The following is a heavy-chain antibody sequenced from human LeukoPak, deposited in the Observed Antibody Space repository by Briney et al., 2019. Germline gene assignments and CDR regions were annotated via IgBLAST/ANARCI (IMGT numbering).Heavy chain of an antibody. CDR3: ARGAKYYYDSSGPIDY. Sequence: PSQTLSLTCTVSGGSISSAGYFWSWIRQNPGKGLEWIGYIYYSGSTYYNPSLKSRVTISVDTSKNQFSLKLSSVTAADTAVYYCARGAKYYYDSSGPIDYWGQGTLVTVSS. D-gene: IGHD3-22*01. CDR1: GGSISSAGYF. V-gene: IGHV4-31*03. CDR2: IYYSGST. J-gene: IGHJ4*02.